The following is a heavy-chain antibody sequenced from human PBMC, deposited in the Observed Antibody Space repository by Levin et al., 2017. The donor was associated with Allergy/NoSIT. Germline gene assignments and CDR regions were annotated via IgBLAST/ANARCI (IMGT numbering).Heavy chain of an antibody. CDR1: GYTFTGMY. J-gene: IGHJ6*02. CDR2: MDGNSGTT. Sequence: SGESLKISCKPFGYTFTGMYFHWVRQAPGQGLEWMGWMDGNSGTTKYAQKFQDRVTMTRDTTISTAYMELTGLMPDDTAVYYCARPLQNLMDVWGQGTTVTVSS. CDR3: ARPLQNLMDV. V-gene: IGHV1-2*02. D-gene: IGHD1-14*01.